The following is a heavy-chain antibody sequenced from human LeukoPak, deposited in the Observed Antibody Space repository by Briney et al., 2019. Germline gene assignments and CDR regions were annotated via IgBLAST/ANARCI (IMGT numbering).Heavy chain of an antibody. V-gene: IGHV4-39*01. Sequence: PSETLSLTCTVSGDSISSTTCYWGFIRQPPGKGLEWIGSIYYRGNTYYNPSLKSRVTISVDTSNNQFSLKLSSVSAADTAVYYCARLYSGTRPPDYWGQGTLVTVSS. D-gene: IGHD6-6*01. CDR3: ARLYSGTRPPDY. CDR1: GDSISSTTCY. CDR2: IYYRGNT. J-gene: IGHJ4*02.